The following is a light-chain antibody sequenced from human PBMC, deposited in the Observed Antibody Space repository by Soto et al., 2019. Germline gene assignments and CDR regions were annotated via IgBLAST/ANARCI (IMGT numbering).Light chain of an antibody. CDR3: QQYGSSPPRT. Sequence: EIVLTQSPGTLPLSPGERATLSCRASQSVNNSYLAWYQQKPGQAPRLFIYSASSRANGIPDRFSGSGSGADFTLSISRLEPEDFAVYYCQQYGSSPPRTFGQGTKVDIK. CDR2: SAS. CDR1: QSVNNSY. J-gene: IGKJ1*01. V-gene: IGKV3-20*01.